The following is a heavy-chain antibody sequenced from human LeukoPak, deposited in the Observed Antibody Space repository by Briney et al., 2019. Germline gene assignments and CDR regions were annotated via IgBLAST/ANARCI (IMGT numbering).Heavy chain of an antibody. V-gene: IGHV4-61*02. Sequence: TSETLSLTCTVSGGSISSGRNYWTWIRQPAGKGLEWIGRIYIFSGSTNYNPSLKSRVTISVDTSKNQFSLKLTSVTAADTAVYYCARVDGSCSGGSCPSGNWFDPWGQGTLVTVSS. CDR3: ARVDGSCSGGSCPSGNWFDP. CDR1: GGSISSGRNY. D-gene: IGHD2-15*01. CDR2: IYIFSGST. J-gene: IGHJ5*02.